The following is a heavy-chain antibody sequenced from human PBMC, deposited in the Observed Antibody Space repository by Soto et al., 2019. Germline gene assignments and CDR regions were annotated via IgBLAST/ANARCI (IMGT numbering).Heavy chain of an antibody. CDR3: ATDTLYSGSYNWFDP. CDR1: GYTLTELS. CDR2: FDPEDGET. V-gene: IGHV1-24*01. D-gene: IGHD1-26*01. Sequence: ASVKVSCKVSGYTLTELSMHWVRQAPGKGLEWMGGFDPEDGETIYAQKFQGRVTMTEDTSTDTAYMELSSLRSEDTAVYYCATDTLYSGSYNWFDPWGQGTLVTVSS. J-gene: IGHJ5*02.